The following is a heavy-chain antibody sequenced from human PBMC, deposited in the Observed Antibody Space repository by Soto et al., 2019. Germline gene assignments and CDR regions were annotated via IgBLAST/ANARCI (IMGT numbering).Heavy chain of an antibody. CDR3: ARMDRAMVYGMDV. Sequence: PSETLSLTCTVSGGSLSSGGYYWSWIRQHPGTGLEWIVYIYYSWSTYYTPSLKSRVTISVDTAKNQFSLKLSAVTAADTAVYYCARMDRAMVYGMDVWGQGTTVTVSS. D-gene: IGHD5-18*01. J-gene: IGHJ6*02. CDR2: IYYSWST. CDR1: GGSLSSGGYY. V-gene: IGHV4-31*03.